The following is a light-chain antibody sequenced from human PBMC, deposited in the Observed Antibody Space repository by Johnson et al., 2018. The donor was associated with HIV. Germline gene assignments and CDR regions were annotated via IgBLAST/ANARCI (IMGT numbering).Light chain of an antibody. J-gene: IGLJ1*01. CDR2: ENT. CDR1: SSNIGNNY. CDR3: GKWDSSLRAGV. Sequence: QPVLTQPPSVSAAPGQKVTISCSGSSSNIGNNYVSWYQQLPGTAPKLLIYENTKRPSGIPDRFSGSTSGPSATLGITGLQPGDEADDYCGKWDSSLRAGVFGTGTKVTVL. V-gene: IGLV1-51*02.